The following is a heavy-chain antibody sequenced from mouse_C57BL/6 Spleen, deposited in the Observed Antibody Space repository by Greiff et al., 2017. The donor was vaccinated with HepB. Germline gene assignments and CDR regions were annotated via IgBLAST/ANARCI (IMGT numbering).Heavy chain of an antibody. CDR2: INPSSGYT. J-gene: IGHJ4*01. CDR1: GYTFTSYT. CDR3: ARGGWLEAMDY. V-gene: IGHV1-4*01. D-gene: IGHD2-3*01. Sequence: VQLQQSGAELARPGASVKMSCKASGYTFTSYTMHWVKQRPGQGLEWIGYINPSSGYTKYNQKFKDKATLTADKSSSTAYMQLSSLPSEDSAVYYCARGGWLEAMDYWGQGTSVTVSS.